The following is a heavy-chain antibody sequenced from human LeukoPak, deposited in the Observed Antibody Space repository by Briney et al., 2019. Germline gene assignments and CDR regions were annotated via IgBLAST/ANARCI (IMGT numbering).Heavy chain of an antibody. V-gene: IGHV1-2*02. J-gene: IGHJ4*02. D-gene: IGHD2-2*01. CDR1: GYTFTGYY. CDR2: INPNSGGT. CDR3: ARDLSYCSSTSCFPSDY. Sequence: ASVKVSCKASGYTFTGYYMHWVRQAPGQGLESMGWINPNSGGTNYAQKFQGRVTMTRDTSISTAYMELSRLRSDDTAVYYCARDLSYCSSTSCFPSDYWGQGTLVTVSS.